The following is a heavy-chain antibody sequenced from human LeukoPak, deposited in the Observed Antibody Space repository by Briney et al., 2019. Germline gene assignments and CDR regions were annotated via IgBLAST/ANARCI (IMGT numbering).Heavy chain of an antibody. CDR1: GYAFISYD. CDR2: MNPNSGNT. J-gene: IGHJ6*03. Sequence: ASVKVSCKASGYAFISYDINWVRQVTGQGLEWMGWMNPNSGNTGYAQKFQGRVTITRNTSISTASMELSSLRSEDTAVYYCARRAVGNSHYYSMDVWGKGTTVTVSS. D-gene: IGHD6-19*01. CDR3: ARRAVGNSHYYSMDV. V-gene: IGHV1-8*03.